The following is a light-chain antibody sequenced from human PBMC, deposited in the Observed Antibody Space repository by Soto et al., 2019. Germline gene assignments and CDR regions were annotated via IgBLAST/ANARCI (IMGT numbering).Light chain of an antibody. CDR2: GNS. J-gene: IGLJ2*01. Sequence: QSVLTQPPSVSGAPGQRVTISCTGSSSNIGAGYDVHWYQQLPGTAPKLLISGNSNRPSGVPDRFSGSKSGTSASLAITGRQAEDGADYYCQSYDSSLSVVVFGGGTKLTVL. CDR3: QSYDSSLSVVV. CDR1: SSNIGAGYD. V-gene: IGLV1-40*01.